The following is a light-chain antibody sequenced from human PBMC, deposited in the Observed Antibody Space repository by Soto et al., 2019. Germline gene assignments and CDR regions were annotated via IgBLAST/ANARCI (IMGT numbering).Light chain of an antibody. CDR3: LQNNRYPWT. V-gene: IGKV1-17*03. CDR2: AAS. CDR1: QDISDF. Sequence: DIQMTQSPSAMSASVGDRVTITCRASQDISDFLAWFQQKPGEVPKRLIYAASSLESGVPSRFRGSGSGTEFTLTISSLQPEDFATYYCLQNNRYPWTFGQGTKVDIK. J-gene: IGKJ1*01.